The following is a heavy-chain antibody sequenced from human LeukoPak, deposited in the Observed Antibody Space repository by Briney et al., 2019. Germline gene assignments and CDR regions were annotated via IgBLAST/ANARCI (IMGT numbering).Heavy chain of an antibody. CDR1: GFTFSSYA. D-gene: IGHD5-18*01. J-gene: IGHJ3*02. CDR2: ISGSGGST. Sequence: GGSLRLSCAASGFTFSSYAMSWVRQAPGEGLEWVSAISGSGGSTYYADSVKGRFTISRDNSKNTLYLQMNSLRAEDTAVCYCAKKAGQLWLPSDAFDIWGQGTMVTVSS. V-gene: IGHV3-23*01. CDR3: AKKAGQLWLPSDAFDI.